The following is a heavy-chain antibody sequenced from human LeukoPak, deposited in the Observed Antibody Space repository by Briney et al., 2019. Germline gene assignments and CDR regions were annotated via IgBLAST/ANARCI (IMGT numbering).Heavy chain of an antibody. CDR3: TTVAGRRDGYNN. Sequence: GGSLRPSCAASGFTFSNAWMSWVRQAPGKGLEWVGRIKSKTDGGTTDYAAPVKGRFTISRDDSKNTLYLQMNSLKTEDTAVYYCTTVAGRRDGYNNWGQGPWSPSPQ. CDR2: IKSKTDGGTT. V-gene: IGHV3-15*01. J-gene: IGHJ1*01. CDR1: GFTFSNAW. D-gene: IGHD5-24*01.